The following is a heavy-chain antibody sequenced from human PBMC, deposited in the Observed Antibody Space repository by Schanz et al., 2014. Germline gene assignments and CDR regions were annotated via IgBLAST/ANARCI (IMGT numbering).Heavy chain of an antibody. CDR2: VTYDDNNH. D-gene: IGHD1-26*01. CDR1: GFTFRDFG. CDR3: ARRYSGRYCFDY. J-gene: IGHJ4*02. V-gene: IGHV3-30*02. Sequence: QVHLVESGGGVVQPGGSLRLSCAASGFTFRDFGMHWVRQAPGKGLEWVAFVTYDDNNHYYADSVQGRFTISRDNSKNTLYLQMNSLRVEDTAVYYCARRYSGRYCFDYWGQGTLVAVSS.